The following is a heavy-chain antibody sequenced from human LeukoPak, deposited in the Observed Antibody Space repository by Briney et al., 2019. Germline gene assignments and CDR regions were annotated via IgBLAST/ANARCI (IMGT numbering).Heavy chain of an antibody. CDR1: RFTFRTNS. CDR3: ARALTVAGTDWYFDL. J-gene: IGHJ2*01. CDR2: ISSSGSYI. Sequence: GGSLRLSCAASRFTFRTNSMNWVRQAPGKGLEWVSSISSSGSYIYSTDSLKGRFPISRDNAKNSLYLQMNSLRAEDTAVYYCARALTVAGTDWYFDLWGRGTLVTVSS. D-gene: IGHD6-19*01. V-gene: IGHV3-21*01.